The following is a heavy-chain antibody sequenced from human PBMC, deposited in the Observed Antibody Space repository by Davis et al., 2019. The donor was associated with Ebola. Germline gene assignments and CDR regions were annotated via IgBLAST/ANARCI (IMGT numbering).Heavy chain of an antibody. J-gene: IGHJ4*02. V-gene: IGHV4-59*01. CDR2: IYYSGST. Sequence: SETLSLTCTVSGGSISSYYWSLIRQPPGKGLEWIGYIYYSGSTNYNPSLKSRVTISVDTSKNQFSLKLSSLTAADTAVYYCAREEHTGTIDYWGQGNLVTVSS. CDR3: AREEHTGTIDY. CDR1: GGSISSYY. D-gene: IGHD1-7*01.